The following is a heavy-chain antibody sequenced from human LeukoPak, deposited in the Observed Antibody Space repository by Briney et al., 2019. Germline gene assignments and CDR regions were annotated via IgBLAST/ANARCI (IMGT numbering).Heavy chain of an antibody. V-gene: IGHV1-2*02. Sequence: ASVKVSCKASGYIFTGYYMHWGRQAPGQGLEWMGWINPNSGDTNYAQKFQGRVTMTRDTSISTAYMELSRLRSDDTAVYCCARVRYRLAETYIDYWGQGTLVTVSS. J-gene: IGHJ4*02. CDR2: INPNSGDT. CDR3: ARVRYRLAETYIDY. CDR1: GYIFTGYY. D-gene: IGHD3-16*01.